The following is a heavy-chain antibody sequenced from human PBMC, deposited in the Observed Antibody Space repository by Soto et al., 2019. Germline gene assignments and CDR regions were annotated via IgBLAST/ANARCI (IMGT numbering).Heavy chain of an antibody. CDR2: ISGSGGST. CDR1: GYNFSSYA. CDR3: AKDQQPPPIFGVVSHRLGNGFDT. Sequence: GGSLRLSCAASGYNFSSYAMSWVRQAPGKGLEWVLAISGSGGSTYYGDSVKGRFAISSDNYKNKLYLQMNSLRAEDTAVYYCAKDQQPPPIFGVVSHRLGNGFDTWGQGAVVTVS. V-gene: IGHV3-23*01. D-gene: IGHD3-3*01. J-gene: IGHJ5*02.